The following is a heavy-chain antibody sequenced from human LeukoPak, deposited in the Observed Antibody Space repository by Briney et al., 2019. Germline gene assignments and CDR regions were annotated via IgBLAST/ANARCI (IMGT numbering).Heavy chain of an antibody. CDR1: GGSFSGYY. Sequence: SETLSLTCAVYGGSFSGYYWSWIRQPPGKGLEWIWEINHSGSTNYNPSLKSRVTISVDTSKNQFSLKLSSVTAADTAVYYCARGPYYYGSGSPIDYWGQGTLVTVSS. CDR3: ARGPYYYGSGSPIDY. D-gene: IGHD3-10*01. CDR2: INHSGST. V-gene: IGHV4-34*01. J-gene: IGHJ4*02.